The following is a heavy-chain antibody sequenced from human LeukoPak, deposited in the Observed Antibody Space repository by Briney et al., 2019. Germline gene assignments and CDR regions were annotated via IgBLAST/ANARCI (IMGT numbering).Heavy chain of an antibody. D-gene: IGHD6-13*01. Sequence: PGGSLRLSCAASGFTFSSYSMNWVRQAPGKGLEWVSSISSSSSYIYYADSVKGRFTISRDNAKNSLYLQMNSLRAEDTAVYYCARDPTDSSSWQYFDYWGQGTLVTVSS. CDR2: ISSSSSYI. CDR1: GFTFSSYS. V-gene: IGHV3-21*01. J-gene: IGHJ4*02. CDR3: ARDPTDSSSWQYFDY.